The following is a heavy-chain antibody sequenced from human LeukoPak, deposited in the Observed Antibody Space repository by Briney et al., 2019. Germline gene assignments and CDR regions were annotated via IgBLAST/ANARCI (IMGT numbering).Heavy chain of an antibody. J-gene: IGHJ6*02. Sequence: PSQTLSLTCTVSGGSISSYYWSWIRQPTGKGLEWIGRIYTSGSTNYNPSLKSRVTMSVDTSKNQFSLKLSSVTAADTAVYYCARDVSSWAYYYYGMDVWGQGTTVTVSS. CDR3: ARDVSSWAYYYYGMDV. CDR2: IYTSGST. V-gene: IGHV4-4*07. D-gene: IGHD6-13*01. CDR1: GGSISSYY.